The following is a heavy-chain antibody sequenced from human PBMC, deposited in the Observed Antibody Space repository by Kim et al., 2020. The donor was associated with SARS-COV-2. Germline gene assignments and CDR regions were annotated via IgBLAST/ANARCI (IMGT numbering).Heavy chain of an antibody. CDR3: ATSAAAGRLYWCDP. J-gene: IGHJ5*02. V-gene: IGHV1-24*01. CDR2: FDPEDGET. CDR1: GYTLTELS. Sequence: ASVKVSCKVSGYTLTELSMHWVRQAPGKGLEWMGGFDPEDGETLYAQKFQGRVTMTEDTYTDTAYMELSSLRSEDTAVYYCATSAAAGRLYWCDPWGQGTLVTVSA. D-gene: IGHD6-13*01.